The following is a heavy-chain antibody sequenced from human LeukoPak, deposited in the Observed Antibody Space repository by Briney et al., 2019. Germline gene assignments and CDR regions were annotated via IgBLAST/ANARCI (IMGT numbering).Heavy chain of an antibody. J-gene: IGHJ3*02. CDR2: INPNSGGT. D-gene: IGHD6-6*01. Sequence: ASVKVSCKASGYTFTGYYMHWVRQAPGQGLEWMGWINPNSGGTNYARKFQGRVTMTRDTSISTAYMELSRLRSDDTAVYYCAREYSSSFDAFDIWGQGTMVTVSS. CDR1: GYTFTGYY. V-gene: IGHV1-2*02. CDR3: AREYSSSFDAFDI.